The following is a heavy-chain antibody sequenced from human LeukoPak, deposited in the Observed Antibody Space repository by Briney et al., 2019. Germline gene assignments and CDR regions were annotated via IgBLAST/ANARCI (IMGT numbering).Heavy chain of an antibody. J-gene: IGHJ6*02. Sequence: SSETLSLTCTVSGGSISSSSYYWGWIRQPPGKGLEWIGSIYYSGSTYYNPSLKSRVTISVDTSKNQFSLKLNSVTAADTAVYYCARVGSMIWAMDVWGQGTTVTVSS. CDR1: GGSISSSSYY. V-gene: IGHV4-39*01. D-gene: IGHD1-26*01. CDR3: ARVGSMIWAMDV. CDR2: IYYSGST.